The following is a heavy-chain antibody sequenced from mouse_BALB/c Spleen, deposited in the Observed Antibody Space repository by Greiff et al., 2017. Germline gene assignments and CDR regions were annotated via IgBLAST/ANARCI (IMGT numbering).Heavy chain of an antibody. V-gene: IGHV5-17*02. CDR1: GFTFSSFG. J-gene: IGHJ4*01. CDR2: ISSGSSTI. D-gene: IGHD1-1*01. Sequence: EVQGVESGGGLVQPGGSRKLSCAASGFTFSSFGMHWVRQAPEKGLEWVAYISSGSSTIYYADTVKGRFTISRDNPKNTLFLQMTSLRSEDTAMYYCARDRVDSSFYYAMDYWGQGTSVTVSS. CDR3: ARDRVDSSFYYAMDY.